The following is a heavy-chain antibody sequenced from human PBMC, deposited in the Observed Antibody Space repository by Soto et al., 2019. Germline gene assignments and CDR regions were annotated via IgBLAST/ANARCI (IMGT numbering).Heavy chain of an antibody. CDR1: GYNFGAYW. V-gene: IGHV5-51*01. CDR2: IFPGDSDT. CDR3: ARGGIIGTPPHY. D-gene: IGHD1-7*01. J-gene: IGHJ4*02. Sequence: VESLKISCQGSGYNFGAYWIGWVRQMPGKGLEWMGIIFPGDSDTRYRPSFQGQVTISVDTSINTAYLQWSSLKASDTAIYFCARGGIIGTPPHYWGQGTQVTVSS.